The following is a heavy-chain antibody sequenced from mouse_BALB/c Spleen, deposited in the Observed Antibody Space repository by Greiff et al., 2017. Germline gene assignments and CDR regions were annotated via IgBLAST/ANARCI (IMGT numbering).Heavy chain of an antibody. Sequence: QVHVKQPGAELVKPGASVKLSCKASGYTFTSYWMHWVKQRPGQGLEWIGEINPSNGRTNYNEKFKSKATLTVDKSSSTAYMQLSSLTSEDSAVYYCARYRYEGAMDYWGQGTSVTVSS. D-gene: IGHD2-14*01. J-gene: IGHJ4*01. CDR1: GYTFTSYW. CDR3: ARYRYEGAMDY. V-gene: IGHV1S81*02. CDR2: INPSNGRT.